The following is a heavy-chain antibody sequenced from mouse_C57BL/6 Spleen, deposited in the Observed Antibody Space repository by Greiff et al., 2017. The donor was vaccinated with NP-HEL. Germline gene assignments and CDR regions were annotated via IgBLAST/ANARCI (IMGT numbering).Heavy chain of an antibody. CDR1: GFTFSSYA. CDR3: ARGDYGSSPWYFDV. J-gene: IGHJ1*03. CDR2: ISDGGSYT. V-gene: IGHV5-4*01. D-gene: IGHD1-1*01. Sequence: EVHLVESGGGLVKPGGSLKLSCAASGFTFSSYAMSWVRQTPEKRLEWVATISDGGSYTYYPDNVKGRFTISRDNAKKNLYLQMSHLKSEDTAMYYCARGDYGSSPWYFDVWGTGTTVTVSS.